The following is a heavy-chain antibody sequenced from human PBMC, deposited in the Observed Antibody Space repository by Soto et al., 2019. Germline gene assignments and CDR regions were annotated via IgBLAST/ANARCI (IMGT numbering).Heavy chain of an antibody. J-gene: IGHJ4*02. CDR3: ARTVGAAYYFDF. CDR1: GDSMTKYY. V-gene: IGHV4-4*07. Sequence: SQTLSLAWNVSGDSMTKYYWSWIRQPAGKGLEWIGRIYTSGSTNYNPSLKSRVTMSIDTSNNHFSLNLKSVTAADTAVYYCARTVGAAYYFDFWGQGALVTVSS. CDR2: IYTSGST. D-gene: IGHD1-26*01.